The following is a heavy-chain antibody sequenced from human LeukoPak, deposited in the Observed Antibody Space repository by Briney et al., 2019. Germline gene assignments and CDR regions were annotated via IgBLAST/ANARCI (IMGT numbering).Heavy chain of an antibody. CDR2: IKQDGSEK. J-gene: IGHJ3*02. D-gene: IGHD3-10*01. CDR3: ARDVPYYYGSGTYSAWAFDI. CDR1: VFTFSNYW. V-gene: IGHV3-7*03. Sequence: GGSLRLSCAASVFTFSNYWMSWVRQAPGKRLEWVANIKQDGSEKYYVDSVKGRFTISRDNAKNSLYLQMNSLRAEDTAVYYCARDVPYYYGSGTYSAWAFDIWVQGTMVTVSS.